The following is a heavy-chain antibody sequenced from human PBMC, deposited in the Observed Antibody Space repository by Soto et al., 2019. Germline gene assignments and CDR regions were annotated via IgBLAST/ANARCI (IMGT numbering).Heavy chain of an antibody. CDR3: ARSIDS. CDR1: GGSISSYY. Sequence: PSETLSLTCTVSGGSISSYYWSWIRQPPGKGLEWIGYIYYSGSTYYNPPLKSRVTISVDTSKNQFSLKLSSVTAADTAVYYCARSIDSWGQGTLVTVSS. CDR2: IYYSGST. V-gene: IGHV4-59*12. J-gene: IGHJ5*01.